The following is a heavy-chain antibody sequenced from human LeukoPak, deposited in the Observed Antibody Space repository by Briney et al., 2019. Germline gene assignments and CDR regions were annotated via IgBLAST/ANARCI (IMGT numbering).Heavy chain of an antibody. CDR3: AKEGSRVGATTRYY. CDR2: ISGSGGST. J-gene: IGHJ4*02. D-gene: IGHD1-26*01. CDR1: GFTFSSYA. V-gene: IGHV3-23*01. Sequence: GGSLRLSCAASGFTFSSYAMSWVRQAPGKGLEWVSAISGSGGSTYYADSVKGRFTISRGNSKNTLYLQMNSLRAEDTAVYYCAKEGSRVGATTRYYWGQGTLVTVSS.